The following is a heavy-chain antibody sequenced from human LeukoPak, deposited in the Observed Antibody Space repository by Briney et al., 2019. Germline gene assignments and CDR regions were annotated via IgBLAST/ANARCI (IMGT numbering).Heavy chain of an antibody. CDR3: ARSTTHPYYNYMDV. Sequence: GRSLRLSCAASGFTFDDYAMHWVRQAPGEGLVWVSRINSDGSTTTYADSVKGRFTISRGNAKNTLYLQMNSLRVEDTAVYYCARSTTHPYYNYMDVWGKGTTVTLSS. V-gene: IGHV3-74*01. CDR1: GFTFDDYA. CDR2: INSDGSTT. J-gene: IGHJ6*03. D-gene: IGHD4-17*01.